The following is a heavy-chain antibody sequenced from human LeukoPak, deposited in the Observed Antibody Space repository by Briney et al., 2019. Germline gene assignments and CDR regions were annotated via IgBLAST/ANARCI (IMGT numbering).Heavy chain of an antibody. CDR1: GGSTSSYY. Sequence: SETLSLTCTVSGGSTSSYYWSWIRQPPGKGLEWIGYIYYSGSTNYNPSLKSRVTISVDTSKNQFSLKLSSVTAADTAVYYCARAHNRYFDWLDYWGQGTLVTVSS. CDR2: IYYSGST. D-gene: IGHD3-9*01. CDR3: ARAHNRYFDWLDY. V-gene: IGHV4-59*01. J-gene: IGHJ4*02.